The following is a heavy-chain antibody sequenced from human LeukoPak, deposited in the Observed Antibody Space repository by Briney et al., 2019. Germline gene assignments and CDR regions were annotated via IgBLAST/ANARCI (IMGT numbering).Heavy chain of an antibody. Sequence: SVKVSCTASGGTFSSYAISWVRQAPGQGLEWMGGIIPIFGTANYAQKVQGRVTITADESTSTAYMELSSLRSEDTAVYYCARADLGYSYGYNYWGQGTLVTVSS. CDR2: IIPIFGTA. D-gene: IGHD5-18*01. CDR3: ARADLGYSYGYNY. J-gene: IGHJ4*02. CDR1: GGTFSSYA. V-gene: IGHV1-69*01.